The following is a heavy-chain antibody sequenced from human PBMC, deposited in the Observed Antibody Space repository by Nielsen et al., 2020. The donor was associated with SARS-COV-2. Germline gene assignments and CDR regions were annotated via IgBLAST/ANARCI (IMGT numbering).Heavy chain of an antibody. V-gene: IGHV1-2*04. CDR3: ARDSTTAMADY. CDR1: GYTFTGYY. CDR2: INPNSDGT. Sequence: ASVKVSCKASGYTFTGYYMHWVRQAPGQGLEWMGWINPNSDGTNYAQKFQGWVTMTRDTSISTAYMELSRLRSDDTAVYYCARDSTTAMADYWGQGTLVTVSS. J-gene: IGHJ4*02. D-gene: IGHD5-18*01.